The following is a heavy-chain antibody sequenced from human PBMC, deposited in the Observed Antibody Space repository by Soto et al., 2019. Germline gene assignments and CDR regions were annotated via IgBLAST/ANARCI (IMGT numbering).Heavy chain of an antibody. Sequence: SETLSLTCTVSGGSISSYYWSWIRQPPGKGLEWIGNIYYSGSTNYNPSLKSRVTISVDTSKNQFSLKLSSVTAADTAVYYCARGVAYYDFWSGSPQGDYYYYYGMDVWGQGTTVTVSS. V-gene: IGHV4-59*01. D-gene: IGHD3-3*01. CDR3: ARGVAYYDFWSGSPQGDYYYYYGMDV. CDR1: GGSISSYY. CDR2: IYYSGST. J-gene: IGHJ6*02.